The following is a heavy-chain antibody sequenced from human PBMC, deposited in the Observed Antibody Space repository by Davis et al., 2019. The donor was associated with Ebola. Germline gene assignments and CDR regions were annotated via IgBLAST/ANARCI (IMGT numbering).Heavy chain of an antibody. J-gene: IGHJ3*01. Sequence: KVSCKGSGYSFTSYWIGWVRQMPGKGLEWMGIIYPGDSDTRYSPSFQGQVTISADKSINTAYLQWHSLQASDTAIYYCARGPTVVIPAATADAFDVWGQGTLVTVSS. D-gene: IGHD2-15*01. CDR2: IYPGDSDT. CDR3: ARGPTVVIPAATADAFDV. V-gene: IGHV5-51*01. CDR1: GYSFTSYW.